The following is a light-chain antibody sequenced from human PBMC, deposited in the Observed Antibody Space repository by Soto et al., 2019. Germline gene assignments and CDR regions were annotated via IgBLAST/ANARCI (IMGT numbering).Light chain of an antibody. Sequence: QSVLTQPPSASGTPGQRVTISCSGSSSNIGSHTVNWYQQLPGTAPRLLIYSNTQRHSGVPDRFSGSKSVTSASLAISGLQSEYGADYYCAAWDDSLNGVVFGGGTTVTVL. CDR2: SNT. V-gene: IGLV1-44*01. CDR3: AAWDDSLNGVV. J-gene: IGLJ2*01. CDR1: SSNIGSHT.